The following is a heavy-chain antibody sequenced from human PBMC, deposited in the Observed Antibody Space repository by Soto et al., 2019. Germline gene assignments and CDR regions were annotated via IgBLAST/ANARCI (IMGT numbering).Heavy chain of an antibody. CDR2: INAGNGNT. CDR1: GYTFTSYA. D-gene: IGHD6-19*01. V-gene: IGHV1-3*01. J-gene: IGHJ4*02. CDR3: AIRTPYSSGWYYFDY. Sequence: GASVKVSCKASGYTFTSYAMHWVRQAPGQRLEWMGWINAGNGNTKYSQKFQGRVTITRDTSISTAYMELSRLRSDDTAVYYCAIRTPYSSGWYYFDYWGQGTLVTVSS.